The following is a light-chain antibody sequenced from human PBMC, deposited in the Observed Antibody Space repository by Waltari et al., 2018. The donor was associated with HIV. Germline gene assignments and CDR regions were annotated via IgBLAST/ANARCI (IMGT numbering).Light chain of an antibody. CDR2: AAS. CDR1: QDISSL. J-gene: IGKJ5*01. V-gene: IGKV1-9*01. Sequence: TITCRASQDISSLLAWYQQQPGKAPKLLIYAASALQSGVSSRFSGSGSGTEFTLTISSLQPEDFAIYFCQQLKSSPMTFGQGTRLETK. CDR3: QQLKSSPMT.